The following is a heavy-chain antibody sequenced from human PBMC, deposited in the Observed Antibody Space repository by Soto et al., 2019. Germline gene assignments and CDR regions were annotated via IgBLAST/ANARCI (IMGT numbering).Heavy chain of an antibody. D-gene: IGHD3-16*01. CDR2: ISAYNGNT. Sequence: GASVKLSCKASGYTFTSYGISWVRQAPGQGLEWMGWISAYNGNTNYAQKLQGRVTMTTDTSTSTAYMELRSLRSDDTAVYYCARDDEDVSLGELIPFNPHTGYHYGMDVWG. J-gene: IGHJ6*02. CDR1: GYTFTSYG. CDR3: ARDDEDVSLGELIPFNPHTGYHYGMDV. V-gene: IGHV1-18*01.